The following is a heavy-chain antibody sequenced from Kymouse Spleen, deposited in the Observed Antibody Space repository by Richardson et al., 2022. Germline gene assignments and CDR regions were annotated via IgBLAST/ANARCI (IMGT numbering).Heavy chain of an antibody. CDR3: ARDLGSGWYVPYYYYGMDV. CDR2: IYHSGST. CDR1: GGSISSSNW. V-gene: IGHV4-4*02. Sequence: QVQLQESGPGLVKPSGTLSLTCAVSGGSISSSNWWSWVRQPPGKGLEWIGEIYHSGSTNYNPSLKSRVTISVDKSKNQFSLKLSSVTAADTAVYYCARDLGSGWYVPYYYYGMDVWGQGTTVTVSS. J-gene: IGHJ6*02. D-gene: IGHD6-19*01.